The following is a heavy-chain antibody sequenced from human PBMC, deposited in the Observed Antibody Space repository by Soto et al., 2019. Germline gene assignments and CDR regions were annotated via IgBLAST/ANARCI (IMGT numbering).Heavy chain of an antibody. D-gene: IGHD3-22*01. CDR3: ARTASSYYYDSSGYDWFDP. V-gene: IGHV4-31*03. CDR2: IYYSGST. J-gene: IGHJ5*02. Sequence: TLSLTCTVSGGSISSGGYCWSWIRQHPGKGLEWIGYIYYSGSTYYNPSLKSRVTISVDTSKNQFSLKLSSVTAADTAVYYCARTASSYYYDSSGYDWFDPWGQGTPVTVSS. CDR1: GGSISSGGYC.